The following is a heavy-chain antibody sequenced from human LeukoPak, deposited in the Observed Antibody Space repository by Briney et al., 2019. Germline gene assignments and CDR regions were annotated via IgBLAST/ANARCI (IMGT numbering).Heavy chain of an antibody. CDR3: AKDVPRSGWAFDI. V-gene: IGHV3-23*01. CDR2: IDAGSGNI. CDR1: GFTFSSYA. J-gene: IGHJ3*02. Sequence: GGSLRLSCAASGFTFSSYAMAWVRQAPGTGLECVSTIDAGSGNIFYADSVKGRFTISRDNSKNTLYLQMNSLRAEATALYYCAKDVPRSGWAFDIWGQGTVVTVSS. D-gene: IGHD1-14*01.